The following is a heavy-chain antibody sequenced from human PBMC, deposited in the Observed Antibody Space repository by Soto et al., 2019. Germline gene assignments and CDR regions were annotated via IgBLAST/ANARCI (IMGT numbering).Heavy chain of an antibody. V-gene: IGHV4-34*01. J-gene: IGHJ4*02. CDR1: GGSFSGYY. Sequence: SETLSLTCAVYGGSFSGYYWSWIRQPPGKGLEWIGEINHSGSTNYNPSLKSRVTISVDTSKNQFSLKLSSVTAADTAVYYCARVPRRYYYDSSGYLDYWGQGTLVTVSS. CDR3: ARVPRRYYYDSSGYLDY. CDR2: INHSGST. D-gene: IGHD3-22*01.